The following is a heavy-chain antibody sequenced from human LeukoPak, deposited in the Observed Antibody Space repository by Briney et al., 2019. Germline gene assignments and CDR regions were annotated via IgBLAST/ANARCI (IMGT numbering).Heavy chain of an antibody. J-gene: IGHJ4*02. V-gene: IGHV3-23*01. D-gene: IGHD1-26*01. CDR1: GFTFSSYA. CDR2: ISGSGGST. Sequence: GGSLRLSCAASGFTFSSYAMSWVRQAPGKGLEWVSAISGSGGSTYYADSVKGRFTISRDNSKNTLYLQMNSLRAEDTAVYYCAGPESDSGSYSASYYFDYWGRGTLVTVSS. CDR3: AGPESDSGSYSASYYFDY.